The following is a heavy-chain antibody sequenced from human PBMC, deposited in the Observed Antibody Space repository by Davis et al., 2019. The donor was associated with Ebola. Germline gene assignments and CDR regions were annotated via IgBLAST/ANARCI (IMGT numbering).Heavy chain of an antibody. Sequence: PSETLSLTCAISGDSVSVNSGGWNWTRQSPSRGLEWLGRTYYTSKWFNHYAESVKSRIIINPDTSKNQFSLQLNSVTPEDTAVYYCVRGWGRTGMGVWGQGTTVTVSS. CDR3: VRGWGRTGMGV. CDR2: TYYTSKWFN. D-gene: IGHD1-26*01. J-gene: IGHJ6*02. V-gene: IGHV6-1*01. CDR1: GDSVSVNSGG.